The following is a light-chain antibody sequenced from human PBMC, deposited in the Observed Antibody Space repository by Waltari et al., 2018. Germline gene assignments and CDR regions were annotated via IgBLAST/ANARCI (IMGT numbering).Light chain of an antibody. CDR2: RND. CDR1: ASNIGDTV. J-gene: IGLJ3*02. CDR3: ATWDESPSGHWV. V-gene: IGLV1-44*01. Sequence: QSVLSQPPSASGTPGQRVTISCAGRASNIGDTVVHLSQQVPGKAPKLLIYRNDLRPSGVPDRFSGSKSGTSASLAISGLQSEDEADYYCATWDESPSGHWVFGGGTKVTVL.